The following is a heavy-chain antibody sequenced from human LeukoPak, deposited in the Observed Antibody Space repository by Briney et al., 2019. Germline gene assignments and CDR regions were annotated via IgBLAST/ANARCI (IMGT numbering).Heavy chain of an antibody. D-gene: IGHD2-21*02. V-gene: IGHV4-59*08. CDR1: GGSISSYY. J-gene: IGHJ5*02. CDR3: ARSNCGGDCWDWFDP. Sequence: SETLSLTCTVSGGSISSYYWSWIRQPPGKGLEWIGYIYYSGSTNYNPSLKSRVTISVDTSKNQFSLKLSSVTAADTAVYYCARSNCGGDCWDWFDPWGQGTLVTVSS. CDR2: IYYSGST.